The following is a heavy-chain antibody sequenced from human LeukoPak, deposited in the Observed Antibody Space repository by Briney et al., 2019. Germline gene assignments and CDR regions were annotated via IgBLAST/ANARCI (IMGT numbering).Heavy chain of an antibody. CDR2: IYYSGST. Sequence: SETLSLTCQVSGGSISSSSSYWGWIRQPPGKGLEWIGIYYSGSTYYNPSLKSRVTISVDTSKNQFSLKLTSVTAADTAVYYCARGREIGGYDGFDPWGQGTLVTVAS. V-gene: IGHV4-39*07. J-gene: IGHJ5*02. CDR1: GGSISSSSSY. CDR3: ARGREIGGYDGFDP. D-gene: IGHD5-12*01.